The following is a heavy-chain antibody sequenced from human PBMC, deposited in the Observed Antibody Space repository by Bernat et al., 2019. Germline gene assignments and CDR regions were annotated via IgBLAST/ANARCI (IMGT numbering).Heavy chain of an antibody. V-gene: IGHV3-7*03. J-gene: IGHJ4*02. Sequence: EVQLVESGGGLVQPGGSLRLSCAASRFTFRNYWMSWVRQAPGKGLEWVANINQDGSEKYYVDSMEGRFTISRDNTKNSLYLQVISLRAEDTAVYYCGRAGNPGSVDYRGQGTLVTVSS. CDR1: RFTFRNYW. CDR2: INQDGSEK. CDR3: GRAGNPGSVDY. D-gene: IGHD1-14*01.